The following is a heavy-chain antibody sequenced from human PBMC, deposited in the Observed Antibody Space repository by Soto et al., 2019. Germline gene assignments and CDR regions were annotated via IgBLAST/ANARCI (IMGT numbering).Heavy chain of an antibody. D-gene: IGHD3-10*01. J-gene: IGHJ6*02. CDR3: AKGGSGMDGMDV. CDR1: GFTFSSYG. V-gene: IGHV3-30*18. Sequence: QVQLVESGGGVVQPGRSLRLSCAASGFTFSSYGMHWARQAPGKGLEWVAVISYDGSNKYYADSVKGRFTISRDNSKNTLYLQMNSLRAEDTAVYYCAKGGSGMDGMDVWGQGTTVTVSS. CDR2: ISYDGSNK.